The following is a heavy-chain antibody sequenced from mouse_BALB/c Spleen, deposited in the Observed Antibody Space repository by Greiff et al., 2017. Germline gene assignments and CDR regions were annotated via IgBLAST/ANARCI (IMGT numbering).Heavy chain of an antibody. Sequence: EGKLQQSGPELVKPGASVKIPCKASGYTFTDYNMDWVKQSHGKSLEWIGDINPNNGGTIYNQKFKGKATLTVDKSSSTAYMELRSLTSEDTAVYYCARDGNQSPWFAYWGQGTLVTVSA. CDR1: GYTFTDYN. CDR2: INPNNGGT. J-gene: IGHJ3*01. CDR3: ARDGNQSPWFAY. D-gene: IGHD2-1*01. V-gene: IGHV1-18*01.